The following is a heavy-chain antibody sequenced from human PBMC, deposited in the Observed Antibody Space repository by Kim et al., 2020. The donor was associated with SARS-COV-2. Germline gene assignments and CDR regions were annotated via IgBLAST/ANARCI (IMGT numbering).Heavy chain of an antibody. CDR1: GGSFISYC. D-gene: IGHD6-19*01. Sequence: SETLSLTCAVYGGSFISYCYCWGCQRPAKGLEWVGEINHSGSTNSYPTLKLQIRVAVDMSTNQFSLTLSSVTAAATAVDYYSRGRQSDGFDYSGQLT. CDR2: INHSGST. V-gene: IGHV4-34*01. CDR3: SRGRQSDGFDY. J-gene: IGHJ4*02.